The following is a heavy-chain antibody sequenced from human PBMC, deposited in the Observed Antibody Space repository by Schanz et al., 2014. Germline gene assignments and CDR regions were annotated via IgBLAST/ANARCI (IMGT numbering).Heavy chain of an antibody. D-gene: IGHD2-8*02. Sequence: VQLLESGGGLVQPGGSLRLSCAASGFSFSIFAMTWVRQAPGQGLEWVAVISYDGNNEDYADSVKGRFSISRDNSQNTLYLQMDSLRPEDTAVYFCAKDTGYCHGGACYCFEYWGLGILVTVSS. CDR3: AKDTGYCHGGACYCFEY. CDR2: ISYDGNNE. J-gene: IGHJ4*02. CDR1: GFSFSIFA. V-gene: IGHV3-30*18.